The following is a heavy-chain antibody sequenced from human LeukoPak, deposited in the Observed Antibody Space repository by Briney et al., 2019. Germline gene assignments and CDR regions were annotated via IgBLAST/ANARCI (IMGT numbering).Heavy chain of an antibody. CDR1: GGSIIGYW. Sequence: PSEAPPLTCTASGGSIIGYWRRWIRQPPGKGLEWIGNIHYNGNAYTNPSPERRVTTSVDTSKNHFSIKLSSVTAADTAMYYCARYAALAGPNWLVPWGRGTLVTVSS. V-gene: IGHV4-59*01. J-gene: IGHJ5*02. D-gene: IGHD6-19*01. CDR2: IHYNGNA. CDR3: ARYAALAGPNWLVP.